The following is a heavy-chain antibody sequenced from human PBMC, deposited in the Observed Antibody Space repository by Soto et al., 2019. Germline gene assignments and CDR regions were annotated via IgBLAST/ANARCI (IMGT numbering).Heavy chain of an antibody. V-gene: IGHV1-2*02. D-gene: IGHD1-26*01. J-gene: IGHJ6*02. CDR3: ARIKWGLNYYNGMDV. Sequence: AAVKVSCKPCGYSFSDYFIQWVRQAPGQGLEWVAWINPKTAATNYAKKFQGRVSLTWDTSSTTAYMELTRLRPDDTAVYYCARIKWGLNYYNGMDVWGQGTTVTVS. CDR2: INPKTAAT. CDR1: GYSFSDYF.